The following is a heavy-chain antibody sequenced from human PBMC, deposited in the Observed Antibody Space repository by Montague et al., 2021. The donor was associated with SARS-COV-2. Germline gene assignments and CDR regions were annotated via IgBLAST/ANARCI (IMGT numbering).Heavy chain of an antibody. CDR2: IDWDDDK. J-gene: IGHJ4*02. V-gene: IGHV2-70*01. D-gene: IGHD4-23*01. Sequence: PALVKPTQTLTLTCTFSGFSLSTSGMCVSWIRQPPGKALEWLTFIDWDDDKYYSTSLKTRLTISKDTSKNQVVLTMTSMDPVDTATYYCARNYGTTVVTRAFDXWGQGTLVTVSS. CDR3: ARNYGTTVVTRAFDX. CDR1: GFSLSTSGMC.